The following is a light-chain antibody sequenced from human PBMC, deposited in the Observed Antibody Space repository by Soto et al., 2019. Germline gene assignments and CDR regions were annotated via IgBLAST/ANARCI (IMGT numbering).Light chain of an antibody. CDR3: QQYNSYSPLT. CDR2: DAS. J-gene: IGKJ4*01. CDR1: QSISSW. V-gene: IGKV1-5*01. Sequence: DIQMTQSPSTLSASVGDRVTITCRASQSISSWLAWYQQKPGKAPKLLIYDASSLESGVPSRFSGSGSGTEFTLTIRSLQPDDFATYYCQQYNSYSPLTFGGGTTVDI.